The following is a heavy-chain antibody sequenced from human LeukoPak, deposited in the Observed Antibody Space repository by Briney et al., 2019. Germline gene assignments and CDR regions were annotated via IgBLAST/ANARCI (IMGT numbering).Heavy chain of an antibody. Sequence: ASVKVSCKASGYTFTSYGISWVRQAPGQGLEWMGWISAYNGNTNYAQKLQGRVTMTTDTSTSTAYMELRSLRSDDTAVYYCARDRKLGYCSSTSCYRLYYFDYWGQGTLVTVSS. CDR1: GYTFTSYG. CDR3: ARDRKLGYCSSTSCYRLYYFDY. D-gene: IGHD2-2*02. V-gene: IGHV1-18*01. J-gene: IGHJ4*02. CDR2: ISAYNGNT.